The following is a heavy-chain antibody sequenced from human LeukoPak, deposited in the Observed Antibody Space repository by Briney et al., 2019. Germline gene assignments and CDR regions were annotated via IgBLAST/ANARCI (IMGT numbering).Heavy chain of an antibody. V-gene: IGHV4-39*02. CDR1: GGSISSSSYY. CDR3: AKDGGWRSKGLPTRNYMDV. J-gene: IGHJ6*03. CDR2: IYYSGST. D-gene: IGHD2-15*01. Sequence: PSETLSLTCTVSGGSISSSSYYWGWIRQPPGKGLEWIANIYYSGSTYYNPSLKSRVTISVDTSKSQLSLKLSAVTAADTALYYCAKDGGWRSKGLPTRNYMDVWGKGTTVTVSS.